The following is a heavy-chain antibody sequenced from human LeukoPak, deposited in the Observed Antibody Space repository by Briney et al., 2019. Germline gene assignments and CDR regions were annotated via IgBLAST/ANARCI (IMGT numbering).Heavy chain of an antibody. CDR3: ASSVRYSSGHDY. CDR1: GFTFSSYW. J-gene: IGHJ4*02. Sequence: GGSLRLSCAASGFTFSSYWMNWARQAPGKGLEWVSSITSSSSYIYYADSVKGRFTISRDNAKNSLYLQMNSLRAEDTAVYYCASSVRYSSGHDYWGQGTLVTVSS. V-gene: IGHV3-21*01. CDR2: ITSSSSYI. D-gene: IGHD6-19*01.